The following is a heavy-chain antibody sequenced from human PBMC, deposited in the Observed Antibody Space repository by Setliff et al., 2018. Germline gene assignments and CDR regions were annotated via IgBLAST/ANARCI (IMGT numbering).Heavy chain of an antibody. Sequence: ASVKVSCKASGYTFTGYYMHWVRQAPGQGLEWMGRISPNSGGTNYAQKFQGRVTMTRDTSTSTVYMELSSLRSEDTAVYYCARGGIGFSEITIFGVALYWFDPWGQGTLVTVSS. J-gene: IGHJ5*02. V-gene: IGHV1-2*06. D-gene: IGHD3-3*01. CDR2: ISPNSGGT. CDR1: GYTFTGYY. CDR3: ARGGIGFSEITIFGVALYWFDP.